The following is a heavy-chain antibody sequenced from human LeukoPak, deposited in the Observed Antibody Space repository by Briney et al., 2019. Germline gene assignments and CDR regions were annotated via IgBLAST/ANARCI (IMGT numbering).Heavy chain of an antibody. V-gene: IGHV3-15*01. CDR3: SRYFDY. CDR1: GFTFSNVW. CDR2: IKSTTDGATT. Sequence: GGSLRLSCAASGFTFSNVWMSWVRQAPGKGLEWVGRIKSTTDGATTDYAAPVKGRFTISRDDSKNMLYLQMNGLKTEDTAVYYCSRYFDYWGQGTLVTVSS. D-gene: IGHD6-19*01. J-gene: IGHJ4*02.